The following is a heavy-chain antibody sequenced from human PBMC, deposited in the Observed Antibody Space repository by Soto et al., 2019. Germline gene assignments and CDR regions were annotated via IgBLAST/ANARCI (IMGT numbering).Heavy chain of an antibody. J-gene: IGHJ6*02. CDR1: GFTFSPYA. V-gene: IGHV3-23*01. Sequence: GGSLRLSCAASGFTFSPYAMTWVRQAPGKGLEWVSSISGSGGNTNYADCVKGRFTVSRDNSKRTLSLQMNSLTEEDTAIYYCAKGLRRLLRTQYYYGLDVWGRGTTVTSP. CDR3: AKGLRRLLRTQYYYGLDV. D-gene: IGHD3-16*01. CDR2: ISGSGGNT.